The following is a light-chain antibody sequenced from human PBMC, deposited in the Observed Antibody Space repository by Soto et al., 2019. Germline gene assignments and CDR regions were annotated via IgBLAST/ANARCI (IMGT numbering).Light chain of an antibody. CDR3: QHFGNSIFT. Sequence: EIVLTQSPGTLSLSPGERATLSCRASQSVSTNYLAWYQQKPGQAPRLLIYGTSSRATGIPDRFSGSGSGTDFTLTISRLEPEDFAVYYCQHFGNSIFTFGPGIKVDIK. J-gene: IGKJ3*01. CDR1: QSVSTNY. V-gene: IGKV3-20*01. CDR2: GTS.